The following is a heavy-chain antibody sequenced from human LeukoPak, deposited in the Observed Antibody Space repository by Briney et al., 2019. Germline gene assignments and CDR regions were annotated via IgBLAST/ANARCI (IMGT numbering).Heavy chain of an antibody. J-gene: IGHJ4*02. V-gene: IGHV3-23*01. D-gene: IGHD6-6*01. CDR3: AKDPRSIAALGEDY. CDR1: GFTFSSYA. CDR2: ISGSGGST. Sequence: PGGSLRLSCAASGFTFSSYAMSWVRQAPGKGLEWVSAISGSGGSTYYADSVKGRFTISRDNSKNTLYLQMNSPRAEDTAVYYCAKDPRSIAALGEDYWGQGTLVTVSS.